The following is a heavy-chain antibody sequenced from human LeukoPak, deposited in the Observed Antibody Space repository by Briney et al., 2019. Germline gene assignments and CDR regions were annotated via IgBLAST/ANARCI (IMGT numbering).Heavy chain of an antibody. V-gene: IGHV1-2*02. Sequence: ASVKVSCKASGYTFTGYYMHWVRQAPGPGLEWMGWINPNSGGTNYAQKFQGRVTMTRDTSISTAYMELSRLRSDDTAVYYCARGGKRYSSSWRLYNWFDPWGQGTLVTVSS. J-gene: IGHJ5*02. D-gene: IGHD6-13*01. CDR2: INPNSGGT. CDR1: GYTFTGYY. CDR3: ARGGKRYSSSWRLYNWFDP.